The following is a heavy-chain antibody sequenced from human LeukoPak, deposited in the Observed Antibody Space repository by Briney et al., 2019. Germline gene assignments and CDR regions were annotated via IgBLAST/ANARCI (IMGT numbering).Heavy chain of an antibody. CDR2: INPSGGST. V-gene: IGHV1-46*03. CDR1: GYTFTSYY. D-gene: IGHD1-26*01. CDR3: ATTTASYYFDY. Sequence: ASVKVSCKASGYTFTSYYMHWVRQAPGQGLGWMGIINPSGGSTSYAQKFQGRVTMTRDTSTSTVYMELSSLRSEDTAVYYCATTTASYYFDYWGQGTLVTVSS. J-gene: IGHJ4*02.